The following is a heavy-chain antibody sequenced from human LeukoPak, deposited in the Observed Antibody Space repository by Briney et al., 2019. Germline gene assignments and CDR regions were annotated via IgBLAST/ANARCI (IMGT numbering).Heavy chain of an antibody. D-gene: IGHD3-22*01. Sequence: GGSLRLSCAASGFTFSSYWMHWVRQVPGKGLEWVSYISSSGSAIYYAGSVRGRFTISRDNAKNSLYLQMNSLRAEDTAVYYCARDRPLHDDSRTFDYWGQGTLVTVSS. V-gene: IGHV3-48*04. J-gene: IGHJ4*02. CDR2: ISSSGSAI. CDR3: ARDRPLHDDSRTFDY. CDR1: GFTFSSYW.